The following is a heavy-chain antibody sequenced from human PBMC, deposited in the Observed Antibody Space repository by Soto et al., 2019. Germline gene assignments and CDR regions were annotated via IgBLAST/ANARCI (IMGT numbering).Heavy chain of an antibody. V-gene: IGHV4-30-4*01. J-gene: IGHJ3*02. CDR1: GGSISSGDYY. Sequence: SETLSLTCTVSGGSISSGDYYWSWIRQPPGKGLEWIGYIYYSGSIYYNPSLKSRVTISVDTSKNQFSLKLSPVTAADTAVYYCARTGHPIEYYYDSSGRAFDIWGQGTMVTVSS. CDR3: ARTGHPIEYYYDSSGRAFDI. D-gene: IGHD3-22*01. CDR2: IYYSGSI.